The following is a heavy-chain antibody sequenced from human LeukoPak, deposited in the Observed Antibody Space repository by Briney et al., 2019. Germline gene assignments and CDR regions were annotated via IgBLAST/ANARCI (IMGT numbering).Heavy chain of an antibody. CDR2: IKSNTNGGTS. CDR3: TTHSVTVTGTHF. D-gene: IGHD6-19*01. Sequence: GGSLRLSCAASGFTVSSNYMTWVRQSPGMGLEWVGRIKSNTNGGTSDYAAPVEGRFTISRDDSKNTLYLQMNSLKPEDTAMYYCTTHSVTVTGTHFWGQGALVTVSS. CDR1: GFTVSSNY. V-gene: IGHV3-15*07. J-gene: IGHJ4*01.